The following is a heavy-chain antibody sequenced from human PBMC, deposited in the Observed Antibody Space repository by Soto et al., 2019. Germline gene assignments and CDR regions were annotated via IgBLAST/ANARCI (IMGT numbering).Heavy chain of an antibody. CDR1: GYTFSGYY. J-gene: IGHJ6*02. D-gene: IGHD4-4*01. Sequence: GASVKVSCKASGYTFSGYYMHWVRQAPGQGLEWMGWINPNSGGTNYAQKFQGRVTMTRDTSISPAYMELSRLISDDTAVYYCARGHSNYLVFFGMDVCGQGTTVTVSS. CDR2: INPNSGGT. CDR3: ARGHSNYLVFFGMDV. V-gene: IGHV1-2*02.